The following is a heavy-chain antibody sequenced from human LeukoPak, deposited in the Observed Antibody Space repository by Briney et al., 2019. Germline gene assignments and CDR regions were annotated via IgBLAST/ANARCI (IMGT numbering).Heavy chain of an antibody. CDR2: IKQDGSEK. CDR1: GFTFSSYW. D-gene: IGHD5-18*01. CDR3: ARDPLRYSYGYNWFDP. J-gene: IGHJ5*02. Sequence: GGSLRLSCAASGFTFSSYWMSWVRQAPGKGLEWVANIKQDGSEKYYVDSVKGRFTISRDNAKNSLYLQMNSLRAEDTAVYYCARDPLRYSYGYNWFDPWGQGTLVTVSS. V-gene: IGHV3-7*01.